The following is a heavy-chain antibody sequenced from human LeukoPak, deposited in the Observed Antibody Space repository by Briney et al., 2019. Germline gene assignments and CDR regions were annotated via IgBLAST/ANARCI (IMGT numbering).Heavy chain of an antibody. CDR3: AREESDHNFWSGGDF. J-gene: IGHJ4*02. Sequence: ASVKVSCKASGYTFTSYYMHWVRQAPGQGLEWMGIINPSDGSTSYAQKFQGRVTMTRDTSTSTVYMELSSLRSEDTAVYYCAREESDHNFWSGGDFWGQGTLVTVSS. CDR1: GYTFTSYY. CDR2: INPSDGST. D-gene: IGHD3-3*01. V-gene: IGHV1-46*01.